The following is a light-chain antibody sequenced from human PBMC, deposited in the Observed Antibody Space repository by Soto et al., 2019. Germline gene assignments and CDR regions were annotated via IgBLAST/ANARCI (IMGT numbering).Light chain of an antibody. V-gene: IGKV3-11*01. CDR1: QSVSSY. CDR3: QQRSNWPPSIT. J-gene: IGKJ5*01. Sequence: EIVLTQSPATLSVSPGESVTLSCRASQSVSSYLAWYQQKPGQAPRLLIYDASNRATGIPARFSGSGSGTDFTLTISSLEPEDFAVYYCQQRSNWPPSITFGQGTRLEIK. CDR2: DAS.